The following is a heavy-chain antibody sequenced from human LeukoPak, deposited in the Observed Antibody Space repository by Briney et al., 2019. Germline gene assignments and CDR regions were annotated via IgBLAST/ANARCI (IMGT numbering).Heavy chain of an antibody. V-gene: IGHV4-34*01. D-gene: IGHD3-9*01. Sequence: SETLSLTCAVYGGSFSGYYWSWIRQPPGKGPEWIGEINHSGSTNYNPSLKSRVTISVDTSKNQFSLKLSPVTAADTAVYYCARGRYFDGMDVWGQGTTVTVSS. CDR3: ARGRYFDGMDV. J-gene: IGHJ6*02. CDR2: INHSGST. CDR1: GGSFSGYY.